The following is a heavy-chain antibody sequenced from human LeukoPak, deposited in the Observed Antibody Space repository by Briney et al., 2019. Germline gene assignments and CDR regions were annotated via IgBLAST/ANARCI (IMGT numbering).Heavy chain of an antibody. CDR1: ADSVSSNSVA. V-gene: IGHV6-1*01. D-gene: IGHD4-23*01. CDR2: TYYRSEWYF. CDR3: KRIHNHGGNSD. Sequence: SQALSLTCAISADSVSSNSVAWNWIRQSPWRGLEWLGRTYYRSEWYFNSAASVKSRMTISQNTSKNQPALQLKFVTPEDKAVYYRKRIHNHGGNSDWGQGTLVTVSS. J-gene: IGHJ4*02.